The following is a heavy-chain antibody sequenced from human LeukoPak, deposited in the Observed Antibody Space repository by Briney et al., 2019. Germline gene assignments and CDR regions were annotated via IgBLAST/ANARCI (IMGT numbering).Heavy chain of an antibody. D-gene: IGHD3-22*01. V-gene: IGHV1-18*01. J-gene: IGHJ4*02. CDR2: ISAYNGNT. CDR1: GYTFTSYG. CDR3: ARDTYYYDSSGYYSFDY. Sequence: ASVKVSCKASGYTFTSYGISWVRQAPGQGLEWMGWISAYNGNTNYAQKLQGRVTMTTGTSTSTAYMELRSLRSDDTAVYYCARDTYYYDSSGYYSFDYWGQGTLVTVSS.